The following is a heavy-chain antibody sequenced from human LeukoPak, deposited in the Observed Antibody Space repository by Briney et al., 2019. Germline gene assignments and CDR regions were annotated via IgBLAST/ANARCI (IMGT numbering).Heavy chain of an antibody. V-gene: IGHV3-23*01. J-gene: IGHJ4*02. CDR2: ISDSGSST. Sequence: GGSLILSCAASGFTFSSYAMSWVRQAPGKGLEWVSAISDSGSSTYYADSVKGRFTISRDNSKNTLYLQMSSLRAEDTAVYYCVKEGVRGSATFDYWGQGTLVTVSS. CDR3: VKEGVRGSATFDY. CDR1: GFTFSSYA. D-gene: IGHD1-1*01.